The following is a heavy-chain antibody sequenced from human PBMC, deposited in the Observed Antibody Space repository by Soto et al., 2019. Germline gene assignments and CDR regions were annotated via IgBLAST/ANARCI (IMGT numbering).Heavy chain of an antibody. V-gene: IGHV1-18*01. CDR1: GYSFINYD. Sequence: QVQLVQSGAEVKKPGASVKVSCKASGYSFINYDISWVRQAPGQGLEWMGWVSAYNGNTNYAQKSQGRVTMTTDTSTSTAYMELRSLRSDDTAVYYCARDFNCTRRCIDVFDIWGQGTMVTVSS. D-gene: IGHD2-8*01. J-gene: IGHJ3*02. CDR3: ARDFNCTRRCIDVFDI. CDR2: VSAYNGNT.